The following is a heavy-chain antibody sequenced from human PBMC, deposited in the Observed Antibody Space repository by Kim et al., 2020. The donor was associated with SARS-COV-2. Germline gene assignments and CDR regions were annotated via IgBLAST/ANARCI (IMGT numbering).Heavy chain of an antibody. CDR3: ARYCSSTSCRWFAP. V-gene: IGHV4-31*03. D-gene: IGHD2-2*01. J-gene: IGHJ5*02. Sequence: SETLSLTCTVSGGSISSGGYYWSWIRQYPGKGLEWIGYIYYSGSTYYNPSLRSRVSISVDTSKNQFSLKLNSVTAADTAVYYCARYCSSTSCRWFAPWGQGTLVTVSS. CDR2: IYYSGST. CDR1: GGSISSGGYY.